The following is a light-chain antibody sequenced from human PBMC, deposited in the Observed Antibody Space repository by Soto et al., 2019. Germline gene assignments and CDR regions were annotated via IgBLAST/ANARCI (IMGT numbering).Light chain of an antibody. J-gene: IGKJ2*01. CDR1: QTVSSSY. CDR2: GAS. V-gene: IGKV3-20*01. CDR3: QQTYSIPRT. Sequence: EIVLTQSPGTLSLSPGVRATLSCRASQTVSSSYLAWSQQKPGQAPRPLIYGASNRATGVPDRFSGTGSGTDFTLTISSLQPEDFATYYCQQTYSIPRTFGQGTKLDIK.